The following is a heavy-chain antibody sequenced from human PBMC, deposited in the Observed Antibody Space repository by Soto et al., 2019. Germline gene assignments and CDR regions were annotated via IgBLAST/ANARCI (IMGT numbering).Heavy chain of an antibody. CDR3: ARWIAAAGSAFDI. J-gene: IGHJ3*02. D-gene: IGHD6-13*01. CDR2: IYYSGST. V-gene: IGHV4-59*01. CDR1: GGSISSYY. Sequence: TSETLSLTCTVSGGSISSYYWSWIRQPPGKGLEWIGYIYYSGSTNYNPSLKSRVTISVDTSKNQFSLKLSSVTAADTAVYYCARWIAAAGSAFDIWGQGTMVTVSS.